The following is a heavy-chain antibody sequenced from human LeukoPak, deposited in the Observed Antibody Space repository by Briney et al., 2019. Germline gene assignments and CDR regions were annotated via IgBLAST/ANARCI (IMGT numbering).Heavy chain of an antibody. J-gene: IGHJ3*02. Sequence: GGSLRLSCAAAGFTFCDYYMSWIRKAPGKGMEWVSYISSSGGTIYYADSVKGRFTISRDNSKNTVFLQMNSLRAEDTAVYYCASGSGSYFLGAFDIWGQGTMVTVSS. CDR1: GFTFCDYY. CDR2: ISSSGGTI. D-gene: IGHD1-26*01. V-gene: IGHV3-11*04. CDR3: ASGSGSYFLGAFDI.